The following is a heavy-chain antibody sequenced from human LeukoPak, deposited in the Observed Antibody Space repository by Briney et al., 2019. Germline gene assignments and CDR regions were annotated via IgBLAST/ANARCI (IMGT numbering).Heavy chain of an antibody. J-gene: IGHJ6*02. Sequence: PSETLSLTCTVSGGSISSYYWSWIRQPAGKGLEWIGRIYTSGSTNYNPSLKSRVTMPVDTSKNQFSLKLSSVTAADTAVYYCARGRVVPAAMGRKKYYGMDVWGQGTTVTVSS. CDR1: GGSISSYY. CDR2: IYTSGST. D-gene: IGHD2-2*01. V-gene: IGHV4-4*07. CDR3: ARGRVVPAAMGRKKYYGMDV.